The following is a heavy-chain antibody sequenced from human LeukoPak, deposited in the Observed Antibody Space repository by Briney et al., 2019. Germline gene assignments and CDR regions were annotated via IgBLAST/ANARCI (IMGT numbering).Heavy chain of an antibody. CDR1: GFTFSDYY. D-gene: IGHD2-2*01. Sequence: PGGSLRLSCAASGFTFSDYYMSWIRQAPGKGLEWVSYISSSGGTIHYADSVKGRFTISRDNAKNPLYLQMNSLRAEDTAVYYCWGSTSSNFDYWGQGTLVTVSS. J-gene: IGHJ4*02. V-gene: IGHV3-11*01. CDR2: ISSSGGTI. CDR3: WGSTSSNFDY.